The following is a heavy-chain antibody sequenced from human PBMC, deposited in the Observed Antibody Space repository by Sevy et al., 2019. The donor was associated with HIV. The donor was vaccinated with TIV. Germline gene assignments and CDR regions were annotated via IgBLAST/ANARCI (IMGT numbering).Heavy chain of an antibody. V-gene: IGHV1-2*02. CDR2: INPNSGGT. J-gene: IGHJ6*02. CDR3: ARGGATSPNVLLGFGELAV. Sequence: ASVKVSCKASGYTFTGYYMHWVRQAPGQGLEWMGWINPNSGGTNYAQKFQGRVTMTRDTSISTAYMELSRLRSDDTAVYYCARGGATSPNVLLGFGELAVRGQGTTVTVSS. D-gene: IGHD3-10*01. CDR1: GYTFTGYY.